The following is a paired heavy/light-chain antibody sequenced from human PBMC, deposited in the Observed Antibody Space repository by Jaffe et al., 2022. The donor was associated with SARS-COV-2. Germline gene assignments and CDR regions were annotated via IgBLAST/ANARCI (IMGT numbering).Light chain of an antibody. V-gene: IGKV1-17*01. CDR1: QAIRDE. Sequence: IQMTQSPSSLSASVGDRVTITCRTSQAIRDEFGWYQQKPGKAPERLIYAASTLHSGVPSRFSGSGSGTEFTLTISSLQPEDSATYYCLQYNSYPRTFGQGTKVEIK. CDR3: LQYNSYPRT. J-gene: IGKJ1*01. CDR2: AAS.
Heavy chain of an antibody. CDR3: SRRLDL. Sequence: EEQLVESGGGLVQPGGSLRLSCAASGFTFNTFWMDWVRQVPGGGLEWVANIRQDGNEKYYVDSVKGRFTISRDNGKNSVYLQMNSLRAEDTAVYYCSRRLDLWGQGTMVTVSS. V-gene: IGHV3-7*03. CDR2: IRQDGNEK. J-gene: IGHJ3*01. CDR1: GFTFNTFW.